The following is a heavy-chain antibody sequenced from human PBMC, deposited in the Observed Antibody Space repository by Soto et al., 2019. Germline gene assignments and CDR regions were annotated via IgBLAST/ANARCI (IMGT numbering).Heavy chain of an antibody. J-gene: IGHJ4*02. CDR2: TKAKAYSYTT. D-gene: IGHD3-10*01. Sequence: EVQLVESGGGLAQPGGSLRLSCAASGITLSDHFIDWVRQAPGKGLDWVGRTKAKAYSYTTEYAASVKGRFTISRDDSENSVYLQMNSLKSEDTAVYYCASIRGVMGYWGQGTLVTVSS. V-gene: IGHV3-72*01. CDR3: ASIRGVMGY. CDR1: GITLSDHF.